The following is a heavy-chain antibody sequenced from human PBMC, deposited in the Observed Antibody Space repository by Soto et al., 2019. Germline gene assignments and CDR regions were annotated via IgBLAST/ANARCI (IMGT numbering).Heavy chain of an antibody. D-gene: IGHD6-19*01. CDR1: GFIFSNYE. J-gene: IGHJ5*02. CDR3: ARGIAVAGTWWFDP. V-gene: IGHV3-48*03. Sequence: GGSLRLSCAASGFIFSNYEMNWVRQAPGKGLEWVSYISNSGMIYYADSVKGRFTISRDNAKNSLYLQMNSLRAEDTAVYYCARGIAVAGTWWFDPWGQGILVTVSS. CDR2: ISNSGMI.